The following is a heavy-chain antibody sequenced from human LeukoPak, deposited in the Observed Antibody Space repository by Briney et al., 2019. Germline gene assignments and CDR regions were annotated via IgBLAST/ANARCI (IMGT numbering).Heavy chain of an antibody. J-gene: IGHJ6*02. Sequence: GGSLRLSCAASGFTVSYKYMSWVRQAPGKGLECVSAIYSGGGTDYADSVKGRFTISRDNSKNTLFLQMNSLRAEDTAVYYCARVLSTVTTWTYYYYGMDVWGQGTTVTVSS. D-gene: IGHD4-17*01. CDR2: IYSGGGT. CDR1: GFTVSYKY. V-gene: IGHV3-66*01. CDR3: ARVLSTVTTWTYYYYGMDV.